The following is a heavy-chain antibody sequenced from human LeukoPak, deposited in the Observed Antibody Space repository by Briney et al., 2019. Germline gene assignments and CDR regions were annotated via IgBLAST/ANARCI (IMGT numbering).Heavy chain of an antibody. CDR2: MNPNSGNT. J-gene: IGHJ4*02. CDR1: GYTFTSYD. CDR3: ARGRLGYCSGGSCYSSDY. Sequence: ASVKVSCKASGYTFTSYDINWVRQATGQGLEWMGWMNPNSGNTGYAQKFQGRVTMTRNTSISTAYMELSSLRSEDTAVYYCARGRLGYCSGGSCYSSDYWSQGTLVTVSS. V-gene: IGHV1-8*01. D-gene: IGHD2-15*01.